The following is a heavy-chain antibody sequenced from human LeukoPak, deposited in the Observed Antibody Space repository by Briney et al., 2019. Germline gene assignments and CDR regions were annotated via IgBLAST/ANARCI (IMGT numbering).Heavy chain of an antibody. V-gene: IGHV5-51*01. Sequence: GEALKISFKGSGYRFSSYWIAWGRQMPGKGLEWMGIIYPGDSDTRYSPSFQGQVTVSADRSISTAYLQWSSLKASDTAMYYCARRVDSGYSFDFWGQGSLVTVSS. CDR2: IYPGDSDT. D-gene: IGHD3-22*01. J-gene: IGHJ4*02. CDR3: ARRVDSGYSFDF. CDR1: GYRFSSYW.